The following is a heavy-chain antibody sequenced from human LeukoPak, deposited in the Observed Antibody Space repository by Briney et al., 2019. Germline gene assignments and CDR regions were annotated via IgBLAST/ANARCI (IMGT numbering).Heavy chain of an antibody. Sequence: ASVKVSCKASGYTFTGYYMHWVRQAPRQGLEWMGWINPNSGGTNYAQKLQGRVTMTTDTSTSTAYMELRSLRSDDTAVYYCARDLVRYCSGGSCLSAFDYWGQGTLVTVSS. CDR2: INPNSGGT. J-gene: IGHJ4*02. V-gene: IGHV1-2*02. CDR3: ARDLVRYCSGGSCLSAFDY. CDR1: GYTFTGYY. D-gene: IGHD2-15*01.